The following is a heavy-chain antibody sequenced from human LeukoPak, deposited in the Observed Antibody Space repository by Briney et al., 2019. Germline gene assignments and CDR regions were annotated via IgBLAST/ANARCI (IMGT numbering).Heavy chain of an antibody. J-gene: IGHJ6*03. CDR3: ARERRAYYYYMDV. Sequence: GASVKVSCKASGYTFTSYGISWVRQAPGQGLEWMGWISAYNGNTNYAQKLQGRVTTTTDTPTSTAYMELRSLRSDDTAVYYCARERRAYYYYMDVWGKGTTVTVSS. V-gene: IGHV1-18*01. CDR1: GYTFTSYG. D-gene: IGHD1-1*01. CDR2: ISAYNGNT.